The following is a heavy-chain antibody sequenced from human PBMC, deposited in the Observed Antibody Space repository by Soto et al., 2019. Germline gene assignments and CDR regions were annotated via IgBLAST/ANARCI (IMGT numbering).Heavy chain of an antibody. CDR2: INHSGST. Sequence: SETLSLTCAVYGGSFSGYYWSWIRQPPGKGLEWIGEINHSGSTNYSPSLKSRVTISVDTSKNQFSLKLSSVTAADTAVYYCAREDEQLVTRDWGQGTLVTVSS. CDR3: AREDEQLVTRD. J-gene: IGHJ4*02. CDR1: GGSFSGYY. V-gene: IGHV4-34*01. D-gene: IGHD6-6*01.